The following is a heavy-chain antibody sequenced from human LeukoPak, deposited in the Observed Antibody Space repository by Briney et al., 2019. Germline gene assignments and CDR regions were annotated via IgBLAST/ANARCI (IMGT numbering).Heavy chain of an antibody. V-gene: IGHV3-23*01. CDR3: AKYTAMLNGYFQH. Sequence: SGGSLRLSCAASGFTFSSYAMSWVRQAPGKGLEWVSAISGSGGSTYYADSVKGRFTISRDNSKNTLYLQMNSLRAEDTAVYYCAKYTAMLNGYFQHWGPGTLVTVSS. D-gene: IGHD5-18*01. CDR2: ISGSGGST. J-gene: IGHJ1*01. CDR1: GFTFSSYA.